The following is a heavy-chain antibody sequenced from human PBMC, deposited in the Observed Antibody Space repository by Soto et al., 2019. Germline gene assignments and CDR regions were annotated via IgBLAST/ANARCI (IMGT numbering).Heavy chain of an antibody. CDR1: GGSISSSSYY. Sequence: QLQLQESGPGLVKPSETLSLTCTVSGGSISSSSYYWGWIRQPPGKGLEWIGSIYYSGSTYYNPSLKSRVTISVDTSKNQFSLKLSSVTPADTAVYYCARWDYDILFSRAFDIWGQGTMVTVSS. D-gene: IGHD3-9*01. CDR2: IYYSGST. J-gene: IGHJ3*02. CDR3: ARWDYDILFSRAFDI. V-gene: IGHV4-39*01.